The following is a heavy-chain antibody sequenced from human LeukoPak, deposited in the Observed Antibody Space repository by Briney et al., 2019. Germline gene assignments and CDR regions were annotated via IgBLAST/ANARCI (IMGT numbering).Heavy chain of an antibody. J-gene: IGHJ4*02. CDR1: GGSISTYY. Sequence: SETLSLTCTVSGGSISTYYWSWIRQPPGKGLEWIGFISFSGSTNYNPSLKSRVIISIDTSKNQFSLKLSSVTAADTAVYYCARDRGDTAMAHPFDYWGQGTLVTVSS. V-gene: IGHV4-59*01. D-gene: IGHD5-18*01. CDR3: ARDRGDTAMAHPFDY. CDR2: ISFSGST.